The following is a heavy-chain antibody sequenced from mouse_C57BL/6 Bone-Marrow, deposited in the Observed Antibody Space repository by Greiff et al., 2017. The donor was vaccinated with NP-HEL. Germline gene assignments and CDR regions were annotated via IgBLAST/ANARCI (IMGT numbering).Heavy chain of an antibody. CDR1: GFTFSDYY. Sequence: EVNLVESGGGLVQPGGSLKLSCAASGFTFSDYYMYWVRQTPEKRLEWVAYISNGGGSTYYPDTVKGRFTISRDNAKNTLYLQMSRLKSEDTAMYYCARVYWYFDVWGTGTTVTVSS. CDR2: ISNGGGST. V-gene: IGHV5-12*01. J-gene: IGHJ1*03. CDR3: ARVYWYFDV.